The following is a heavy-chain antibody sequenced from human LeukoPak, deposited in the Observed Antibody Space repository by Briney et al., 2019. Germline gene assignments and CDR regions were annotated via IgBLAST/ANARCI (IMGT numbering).Heavy chain of an antibody. CDR2: ISWNSDTI. J-gene: IGHJ4*02. CDR1: GFTFDDYA. D-gene: IGHD6-6*01. Sequence: GGSLRLSCAASGFTFDDYAIHWVRQAPGKGLEWVSGISWNSDTIGYADSVKGRFTISRDNAKNSLYLQMNSLRAEDTAVYYCARVLYSSSSRYFDYWGQGTLVTVSS. CDR3: ARVLYSSSSRYFDY. V-gene: IGHV3-9*01.